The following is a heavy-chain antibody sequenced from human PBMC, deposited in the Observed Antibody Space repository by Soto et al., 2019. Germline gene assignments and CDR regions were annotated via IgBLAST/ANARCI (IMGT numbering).Heavy chain of an antibody. V-gene: IGHV1-3*01. CDR1: GYTFTSYA. CDR3: ARGRVNYYYGMDV. Sequence: ASVKVSCKASGYTFTSYAMHWVRQAPGQRLEWTGWINAGNGNTKYAQKLQGRVTITTDTSASTAYMELRSLRSDDTAVYYCARGRVNYYYGMDVWGQGTTVTVSS. CDR2: INAGNGNT. D-gene: IGHD6-13*01. J-gene: IGHJ6*02.